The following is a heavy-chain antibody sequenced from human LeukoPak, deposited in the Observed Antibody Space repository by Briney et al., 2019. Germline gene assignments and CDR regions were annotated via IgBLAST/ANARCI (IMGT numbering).Heavy chain of an antibody. CDR3: ARDYDSSGYYYKYFDY. D-gene: IGHD3-22*01. V-gene: IGHV1-2*02. CDR2: INPNSGGT. J-gene: IGHJ4*02. Sequence: ASVKVSCKASGGTFTGYYMHWVRQAPGQGLEWMGWINPNSGGTNYAQKFQGRVTMTRDTSISTAYMELSRLRSDDTAVYYCARDYDSSGYYYKYFDYWDQGTLVTVSS. CDR1: GGTFTGYY.